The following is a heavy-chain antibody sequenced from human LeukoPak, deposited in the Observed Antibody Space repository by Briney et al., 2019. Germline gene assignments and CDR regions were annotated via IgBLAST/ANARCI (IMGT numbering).Heavy chain of an antibody. D-gene: IGHD2-15*01. CDR3: TRDCSGGTCRFDP. CDR1: GYPFSSYG. V-gene: IGHV1-18*01. CDR2: ISIFNGNT. Sequence: ASVKVSCKASGYPFSSYGMSWVRQAPGQGLEWMGWISIFNGNTKYSQALQDRVTVTTDTSTNTAYMELRSLRSDDTAVYYCTRDCSGGTCRFDPWGQGTLVTVPS. J-gene: IGHJ5*02.